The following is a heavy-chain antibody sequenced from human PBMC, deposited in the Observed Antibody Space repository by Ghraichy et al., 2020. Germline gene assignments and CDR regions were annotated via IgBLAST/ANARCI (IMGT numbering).Heavy chain of an antibody. CDR2: IKPDGSEK. J-gene: IGHJ4*02. CDR3: ARDFFWSGYYPYFDY. Sequence: GGSLRLSCAASGFTFRSSWLSWVRQAPGMGLEWVANIKPDGSEKYYVDSVKGRFTISRDNANNLLYLQMNSLRAEDTAVYYCARDFFWSGYYPYFDYWGQGTLVTVSS. V-gene: IGHV3-7*01. D-gene: IGHD3-3*01. CDR1: GFTFRSSW.